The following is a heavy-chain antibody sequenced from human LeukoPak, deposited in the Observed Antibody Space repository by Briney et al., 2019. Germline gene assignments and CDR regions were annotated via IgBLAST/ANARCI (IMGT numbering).Heavy chain of an antibody. V-gene: IGHV4-34*01. Sequence: PSETLSLTCAVYGESFSAYYWSWIRQAPGKTLEWIGEIHHSGTTNYNPSLKSRVNILIDTSKNQFSLKLSSVTAADTAVYYCARGRRYSSGWYVYWGQGTLVTVSS. CDR2: IHHSGTT. D-gene: IGHD6-19*01. J-gene: IGHJ4*02. CDR1: GESFSAYY. CDR3: ARGRRYSSGWYVY.